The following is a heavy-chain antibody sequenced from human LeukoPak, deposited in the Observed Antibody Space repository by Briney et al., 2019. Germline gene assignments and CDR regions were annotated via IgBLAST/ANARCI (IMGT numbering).Heavy chain of an antibody. J-gene: IGHJ4*02. V-gene: IGHV4-61*02. Sequence: PSETLSLTCTVSGGSISSGSYYWSWVRQPAGEGLEWIGRIYTSGSTNYNPSLKSRVTISVDTSKNQFSLKLSSVTAADAAVYYCARGGSFPNYFDYWGQGTLVTVSS. CDR3: ARGGSFPNYFDY. D-gene: IGHD1-26*01. CDR2: IYTSGST. CDR1: GGSISSGSYY.